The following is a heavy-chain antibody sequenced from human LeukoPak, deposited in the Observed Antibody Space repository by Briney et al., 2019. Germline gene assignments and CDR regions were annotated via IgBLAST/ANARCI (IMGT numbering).Heavy chain of an antibody. J-gene: IGHJ5*02. CDR1: GYTFTGYY. CDR2: INPSGGST. CDR3: ARDQGRYYGSGTRSNWFDP. V-gene: IGHV1-46*01. Sequence: ASVKVSCKASGYTFTGYYMHWVRQAPGQGLEWMGIINPSGGSTSYAQKFQGRVTMTRDTSTSTVYMELSSLRSEDTAVYYCARDQGRYYGSGTRSNWFDPWGQGTLVTVSS. D-gene: IGHD3-10*01.